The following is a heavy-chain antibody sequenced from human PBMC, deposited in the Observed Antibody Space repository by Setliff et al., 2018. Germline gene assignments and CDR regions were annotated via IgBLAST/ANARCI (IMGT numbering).Heavy chain of an antibody. D-gene: IGHD3-9*01. V-gene: IGHV4-39*02. CDR2: VYYTGRT. Sequence: PSETLSLTCNVSGGSVSSGYYYWDWIRQPPGKGLEWIGTVYYTGRTYYNPSLKSRVTIAVDAPDNHFSLKLRSVTAADTAVYYCARAPNDLGVDWLFNNYFDYWGHGTLVTVPQ. CDR3: ARAPNDLGVDWLFNNYFDY. J-gene: IGHJ4*01. CDR1: GGSVSSGYYY.